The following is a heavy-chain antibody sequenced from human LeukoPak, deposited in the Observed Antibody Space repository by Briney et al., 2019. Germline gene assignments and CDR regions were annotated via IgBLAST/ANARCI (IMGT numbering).Heavy chain of an antibody. CDR1: GFTFSSYS. Sequence: PGGSLRLSCAASGFTFSSYSMNWVRQAPGKGLEWVSSISSSSSYMYYSDSVKGRFTISRDNAKNSLYLQMNSLRAEDTAVYYCARGRGCCSSTSCQNWFDPWGQGALVTVSS. CDR3: ARGRGCCSSTSCQNWFDP. J-gene: IGHJ5*02. CDR2: ISSSSSYM. D-gene: IGHD2-2*01. V-gene: IGHV3-21*01.